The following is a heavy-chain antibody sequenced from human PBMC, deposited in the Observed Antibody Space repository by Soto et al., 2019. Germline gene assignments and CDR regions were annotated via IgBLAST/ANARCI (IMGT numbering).Heavy chain of an antibody. CDR1: GFTFSSYS. D-gene: IGHD3-10*01. J-gene: IGHJ6*03. V-gene: IGHV3-21*06. CDR3: ARDFKESQYYYYCVDV. Sequence: EVQLVESGGGLVKPGGSLRLSCVVSGFTFSSYSMNWVRQAPGKGLEWVSSISSGSNYTYYADSVKGRFTISRDNAMNSVYLQMISLRAEDTALYYCARDFKESQYYYYCVDVWGKGTAVTVSS. CDR2: ISSGSNYT.